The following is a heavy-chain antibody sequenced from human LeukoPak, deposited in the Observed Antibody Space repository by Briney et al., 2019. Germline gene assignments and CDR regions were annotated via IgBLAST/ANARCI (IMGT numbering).Heavy chain of an antibody. CDR3: ATNGYSSSWYRFHY. D-gene: IGHD6-13*01. CDR1: GYTFTGYY. V-gene: IGHV1-24*01. CDR2: FDPEDGET. Sequence: ASVKVSCKASGYTFTGYYMHWVRQAPGQGLEWMGGFDPEDGETIYAQKFQGRVTMTEDTSTDTAYMELSSLRSEDTAVYYCATNGYSSSWYRFHYWGQGTLVTVSS. J-gene: IGHJ4*02.